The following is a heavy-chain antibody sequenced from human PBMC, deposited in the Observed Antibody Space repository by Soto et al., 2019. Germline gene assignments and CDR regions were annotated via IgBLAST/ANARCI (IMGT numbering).Heavy chain of an antibody. V-gene: IGHV3-74*01. CDR3: LVYNNGWN. D-gene: IGHD6-19*01. Sequence: EVQLVESGGGLVQPGGSLRLSCAASGFTLSNGWAHWVRQAPGKGPVWVSRIKSDGSVTNYADSVKGRFTISRDDARNTLYLQMNSLRAEDTALYYGLVYNNGWNWGQGTLVTVSS. CDR2: IKSDGSVT. CDR1: GFTLSNGW. J-gene: IGHJ1*01.